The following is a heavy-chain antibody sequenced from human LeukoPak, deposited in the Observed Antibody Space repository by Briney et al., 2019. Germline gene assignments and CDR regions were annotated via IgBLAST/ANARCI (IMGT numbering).Heavy chain of an antibody. V-gene: IGHV4-4*07. CDR2: IHTSGTT. Sequence: SETLSLTCTVSGGXISSYLCSWIRQSAGKRREWLGRIHTSGTTTYSPSLQSRLTMSVDTSKSKVSLRLTSVTAADTAVYYCATEQVSASAWGFDYWGQGSLVTVSS. CDR1: GGXISSYL. CDR3: ATEQVSASAWGFDY. D-gene: IGHD5/OR15-5a*01. J-gene: IGHJ4*02.